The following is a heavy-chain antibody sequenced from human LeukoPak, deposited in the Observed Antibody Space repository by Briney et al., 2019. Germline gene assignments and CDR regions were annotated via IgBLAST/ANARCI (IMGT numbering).Heavy chain of an antibody. D-gene: IGHD3-10*01. V-gene: IGHV1-2*02. CDR2: FDPNTGAT. CDR1: GDTLTGYY. J-gene: IGHJ3*02. Sequence: GASVKVSCKASGDTLTGYYIHWVRQAPRQGLEWMGCFDPNTGATHYAQKFQGRVTMTRDTSIDTDFLELRSLISDDTALYYCAGYTVVRGLTLSAFDILGQGTMVTVSS. CDR3: AGYTVVRGLTLSAFDI.